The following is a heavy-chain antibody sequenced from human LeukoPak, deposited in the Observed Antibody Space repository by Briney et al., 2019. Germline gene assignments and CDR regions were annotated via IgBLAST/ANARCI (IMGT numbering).Heavy chain of an antibody. CDR1: GFTFSSYA. D-gene: IGHD3-10*01. Sequence: GGSLRLSCAASGFTFSSYAMHWVRQAPGKGLEWVAVISYDGSNKYYADSVKGRFTISRDNSKNTLYLQMNSLRAEDTAVYYCARNYGSGSLVLDYWGQGTLVTVSS. J-gene: IGHJ4*02. CDR3: ARNYGSGSLVLDY. V-gene: IGHV3-30-3*01. CDR2: ISYDGSNK.